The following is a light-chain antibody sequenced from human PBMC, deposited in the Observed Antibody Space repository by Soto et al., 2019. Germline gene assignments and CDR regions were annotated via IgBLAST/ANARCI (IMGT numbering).Light chain of an antibody. CDR1: SSDVGSYNL. CDR3: CSYAGSSTYV. V-gene: IGLV2-23*01. J-gene: IGLJ1*01. CDR2: EGS. Sequence: QSALTQPASVYGSPGQSITISCTGTSSDVGSYNLVSWYQQHPGKAPKLMIYEGSKRPSGVSNRFSGSKSGNTASLTISGLQAEDEADYYCCSYAGSSTYVFGSGTKFTVL.